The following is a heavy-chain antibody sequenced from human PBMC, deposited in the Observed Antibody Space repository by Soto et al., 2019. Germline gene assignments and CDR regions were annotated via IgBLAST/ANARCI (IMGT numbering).Heavy chain of an antibody. Sequence: SVKVSCKASGYTFTSYYMHWVRQAPGQGLEWMGIINPSGGSTSYAQKFQGRVTMTRDTSTSTVYMELSSLRSEDTAVYYCARDPHYYGSGSYPWFDPWGQGTLVTVSS. J-gene: IGHJ5*02. CDR3: ARDPHYYGSGSYPWFDP. CDR2: INPSGGST. CDR1: GYTFTSYY. D-gene: IGHD3-10*01. V-gene: IGHV1-46*01.